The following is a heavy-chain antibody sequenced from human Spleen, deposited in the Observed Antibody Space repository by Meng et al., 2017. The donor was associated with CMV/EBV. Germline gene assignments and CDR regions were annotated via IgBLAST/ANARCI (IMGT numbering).Heavy chain of an antibody. CDR3: ARSTHTFPFDY. V-gene: IGHV4-34*01. Sequence: GSLRPSCTVYGGSLSGYYWSWIRQPPEKGLEWIGEVNHSGGINYNPSLKSRVTISVDTSKKQFSLKLTSVTAADTAVYYCARSTHTFPFDYWGQGTLVTVSS. CDR2: VNHSGGI. CDR1: GGSLSGYY. D-gene: IGHD3-16*01. J-gene: IGHJ4*02.